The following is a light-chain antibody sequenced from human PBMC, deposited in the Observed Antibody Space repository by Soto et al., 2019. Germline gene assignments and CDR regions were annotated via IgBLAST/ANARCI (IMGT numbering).Light chain of an antibody. CDR2: KAS. Sequence: DIQMTQSPSTLSASVGDRVTITCRASQSISSRLAWYQQKPGKAPKLLIYKASSLESGVPSRFRGSGSGTEFTLTISSLQPDDFATYYCQQYNSYPWTFGQGTKVEIK. V-gene: IGKV1-5*03. CDR3: QQYNSYPWT. CDR1: QSISSR. J-gene: IGKJ1*01.